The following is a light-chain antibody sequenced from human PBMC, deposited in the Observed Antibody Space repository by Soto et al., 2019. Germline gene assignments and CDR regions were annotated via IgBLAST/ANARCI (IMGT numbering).Light chain of an antibody. CDR1: SSNIGAHYD. Sequence: QSVLTQPPSVSGAPGQRVTISCTGSSSNIGAHYDVHWYQQLPGTAPKLLIYGNSNRPSGVPDRFSGSKSGTSASLAITGLQAEDEADYYCQSYDSSLSGSEVFGGGTKLPVL. CDR2: GNS. CDR3: QSYDSSLSGSEV. V-gene: IGLV1-40*01. J-gene: IGLJ2*01.